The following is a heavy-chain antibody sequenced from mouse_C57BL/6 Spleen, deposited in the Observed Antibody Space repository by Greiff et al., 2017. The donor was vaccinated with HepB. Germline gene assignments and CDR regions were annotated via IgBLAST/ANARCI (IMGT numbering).Heavy chain of an antibody. D-gene: IGHD1-1*01. Sequence: DVQLQESGPGLVKPSQSLSLTCSVTGYSITSGYYWNWIRQVPGNKLEWMGYISYDGSNNYNPSLKNRISITRDTSKNQFFLKLNSVTTEDTATYYCARGGVVAFDYWGQGTTLTVSS. CDR3: ARGGVVAFDY. CDR2: ISYDGSN. V-gene: IGHV3-6*01. CDR1: GYSITSGYY. J-gene: IGHJ2*01.